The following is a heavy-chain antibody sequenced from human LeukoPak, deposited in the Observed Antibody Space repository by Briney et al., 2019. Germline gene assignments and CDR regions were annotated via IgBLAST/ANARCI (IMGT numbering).Heavy chain of an antibody. Sequence: PGGSLRLSCTASGFTFGDYAMSWVRQAPGKGLEWVGFIRSKAYGGTTEYAASVKGRFTISRDDSKSIAYLQMNSLKTEDTAVYYCTRELEVVDDAFDIWGQGTMVTVSS. CDR1: GFTFGDYA. D-gene: IGHD3-22*01. CDR2: IRSKAYGGTT. J-gene: IGHJ3*02. V-gene: IGHV3-49*04. CDR3: TRELEVVDDAFDI.